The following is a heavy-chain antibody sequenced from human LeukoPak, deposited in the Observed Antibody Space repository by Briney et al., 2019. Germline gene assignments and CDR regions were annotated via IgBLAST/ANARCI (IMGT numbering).Heavy chain of an antibody. J-gene: IGHJ4*02. D-gene: IGHD3-10*01. V-gene: IGHV3-30*18. Sequence: GSLRLSCAASGFTFSRYGMHWVRQAPGKGLEWVAVVSFEGSNKYYADSVKGRFTISRDNSKNTLSLQMNSLRAEDTAVYYCAKDMGYYYGSGSYPPENDYWGQGTLVTVSS. CDR1: GFTFSRYG. CDR3: AKDMGYYYGSGSYPPENDY. CDR2: VSFEGSNK.